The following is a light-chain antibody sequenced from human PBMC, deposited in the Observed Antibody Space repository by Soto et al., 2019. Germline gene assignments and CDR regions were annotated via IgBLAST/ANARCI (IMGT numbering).Light chain of an antibody. CDR1: SSDVGLYDY. J-gene: IGLJ1*01. V-gene: IGLV2-14*01. Sequence: QSVLTQPASVSGSPGQSITISCTGTSSDVGLYDYVSWYQQHPGKAPQLMIYAVSNRPSGVSNRFSASKSGNTASLFISGLQAEDEADYYCSSYKSDSSYVFGSGTKVTLL. CDR3: SSYKSDSSYV. CDR2: AVS.